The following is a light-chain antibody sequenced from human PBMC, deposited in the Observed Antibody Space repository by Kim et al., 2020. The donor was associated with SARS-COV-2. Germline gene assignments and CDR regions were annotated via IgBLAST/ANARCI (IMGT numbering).Light chain of an antibody. V-gene: IGLV2-14*03. CDR2: NVS. J-gene: IGLJ2*01. Sequence: QSGLTQPSSVSGSLGQSITISCTGTSSLVGNYNYVPWYQQPPGKAPKLIIYNVSYRPSGVSTRFSGSKSGTTSSLTICGLQAADEAYYCCTSYTGGDSVVFGGGTQLTVL. CDR1: SSLVGNYNY. CDR3: TSYTGGDSVV.